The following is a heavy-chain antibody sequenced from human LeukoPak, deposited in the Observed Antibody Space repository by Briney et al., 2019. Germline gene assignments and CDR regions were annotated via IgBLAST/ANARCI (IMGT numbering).Heavy chain of an antibody. CDR1: GFTFSSYA. D-gene: IGHD6-19*01. V-gene: IGHV3-7*01. Sequence: AGGSLRLSCAASGFTFSSYAMSWVRQAPGKGLEWVANIKQDGSEKYYVDSVKGRFTISRDNAKNSLYLQMNSLRAEDTAVYYCARDSDSSGWYDFDYWGQGTLVTVSS. CDR2: IKQDGSEK. J-gene: IGHJ4*02. CDR3: ARDSDSSGWYDFDY.